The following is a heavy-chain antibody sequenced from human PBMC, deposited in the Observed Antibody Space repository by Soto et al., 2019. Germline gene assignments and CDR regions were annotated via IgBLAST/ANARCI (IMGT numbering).Heavy chain of an antibody. CDR1: GFTFSTYA. CDR2: ISYDGNNK. D-gene: IGHD1-7*01. Sequence: QVPLVESGGGVVQPGRSLRLSCAASGFTFSTYAMHWVRQAPGKGLDWVAVISYDGNNKYYADSVKGRFTISRDNSKHTRYLQMNTLRTEATAVYYVARALEAGNSHLDYGGKGTLVTVAA. J-gene: IGHJ4*02. V-gene: IGHV3-30-3*01. CDR3: ARALEAGNSHLDY.